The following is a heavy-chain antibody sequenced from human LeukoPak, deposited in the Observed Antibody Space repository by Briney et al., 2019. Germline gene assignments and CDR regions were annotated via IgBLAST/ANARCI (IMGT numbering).Heavy chain of an antibody. J-gene: IGHJ4*02. CDR2: INSDGSST. D-gene: IGHD4-23*01. CDR3: AREDYGGNSGY. CDR1: GFTFSSYW. Sequence: PEGSLRLSCAASGFTFSSYWMHWVRQAPGKGLVWVSRINSDGSSTSYADSVKGRFTISRDNAKNTLYLQMNSLRAEDTAVYYCAREDYGGNSGYWGQGTLVTVSS. V-gene: IGHV3-74*01.